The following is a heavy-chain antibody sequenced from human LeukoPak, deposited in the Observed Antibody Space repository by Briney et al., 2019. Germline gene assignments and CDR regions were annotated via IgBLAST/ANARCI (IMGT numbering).Heavy chain of an antibody. V-gene: IGHV1-8*01. CDR2: MNPNSGNT. Sequence: ASVKVSCKASGYTFTSYDINWVRQATGQGLEWMGWMNPNSGNTGYAQKFQGRDTMTRNTSISTAYMELSSLRSEDTAVYYCARGMYYYDSSGYHFDYWGQGTQVTVSS. CDR1: GYTFTSYD. J-gene: IGHJ4*02. D-gene: IGHD3-22*01. CDR3: ARGMYYYDSSGYHFDY.